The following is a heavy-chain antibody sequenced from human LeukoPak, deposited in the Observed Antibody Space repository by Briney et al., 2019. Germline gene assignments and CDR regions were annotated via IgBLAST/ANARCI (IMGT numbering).Heavy chain of an antibody. CDR3: SGRSESHGIY. D-gene: IGHD1-14*01. CDR1: GFIFSDYW. CDR2: IKPDGSDK. Sequence: GGSLRLSCAGSGFIFSDYWMNWVRQAPGKGLEWVANIKPDGSDKVYVDSVRGRFTISRDNAKNSVYLQLNSLRAEDTGVYYCSGRSESHGIYWGQGTLVTVSS. V-gene: IGHV3-7*01. J-gene: IGHJ4*02.